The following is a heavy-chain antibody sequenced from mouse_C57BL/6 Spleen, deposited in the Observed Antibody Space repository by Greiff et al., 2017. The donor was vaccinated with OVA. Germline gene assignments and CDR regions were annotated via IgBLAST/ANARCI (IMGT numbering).Heavy chain of an antibody. J-gene: IGHJ1*03. CDR3: TRDRTGTGNFDV. CDR1: GFTFSSYA. V-gene: IGHV5-9-1*02. CDR2: ISSGGDYI. D-gene: IGHD4-1*01. Sequence: EVKLVESGEGLVKPGGSLKLSCAASGFTFSSYAMSWVRQTPEKRLEWVAYISSGGDYIYYADTVKGRFTISRDNARNTLYLQMSSLKSEDTAMYYCTRDRTGTGNFDVWGTGTTVTVSS.